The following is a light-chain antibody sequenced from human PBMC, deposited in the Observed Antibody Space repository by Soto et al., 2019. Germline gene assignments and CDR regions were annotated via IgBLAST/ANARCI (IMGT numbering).Light chain of an antibody. CDR1: QSLLHSNGYNY. V-gene: IGKV2-28*01. Sequence: DIVMTQSPLSLPVTPGEPASISCRSSQSLLHSNGYNYLDWYLQKPGQSPQLLIYLGSNRASGVPDRFSARGSGRDFTLNISRVEAEDVGVYYFTQDLQTPPPTFGGGTKVEIK. J-gene: IGKJ4*01. CDR3: TQDLQTPPPT. CDR2: LGS.